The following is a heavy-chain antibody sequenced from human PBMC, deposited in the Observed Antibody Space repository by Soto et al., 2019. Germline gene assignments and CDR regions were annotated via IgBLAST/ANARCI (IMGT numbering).Heavy chain of an antibody. CDR1: GFTFNNYN. CDR3: ARDTSEILGFDY. Sequence: QVYLVESGGGVVQPGRSLRLSCAASGFTFNNYNMHWVRQAPGKGLEWVARISYDGSNKNYPDSVKGRFIISRDKSENTLYRQMNSLRLEDTAVYYCARDTSEILGFDYGGQGSLVTVSS. CDR2: ISYDGSNK. V-gene: IGHV3-30*03. D-gene: IGHD2-15*01. J-gene: IGHJ4*02.